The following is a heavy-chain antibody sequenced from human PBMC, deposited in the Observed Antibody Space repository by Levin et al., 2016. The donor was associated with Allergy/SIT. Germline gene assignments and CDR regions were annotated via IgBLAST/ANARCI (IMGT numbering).Heavy chain of an antibody. CDR1: GFTFSSHA. V-gene: IGHV3-23*01. CDR3: AIGGGSGWFDY. D-gene: IGHD6-19*01. CDR2: ITGSGGST. J-gene: IGHJ4*02. Sequence: GGSLRLSCAASGFTFSSHALIWVRQAPGKGLEWVSTITGSGGSTYYADSVKGRLTISRDNSKNTLYLQMNSLRVEDTAIYYCAIGGGSGWFDYWGQGTLVTVSS.